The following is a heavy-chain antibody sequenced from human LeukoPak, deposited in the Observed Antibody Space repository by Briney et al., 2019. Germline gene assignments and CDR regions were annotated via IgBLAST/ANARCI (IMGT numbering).Heavy chain of an antibody. D-gene: IGHD6-13*01. CDR1: GFTFSSYS. Sequence: GGSLRLSCAASGFTFSSYSMNWVRQAPGKGLEWVSSISSSSSYIYYADSVKGRFTISRDNAKNSLYLQMNSRRAEDTAVYYCARDGGSWYPALGYWGQGTLVTVSS. J-gene: IGHJ4*02. V-gene: IGHV3-21*01. CDR3: ARDGGSWYPALGY. CDR2: ISSSSSYI.